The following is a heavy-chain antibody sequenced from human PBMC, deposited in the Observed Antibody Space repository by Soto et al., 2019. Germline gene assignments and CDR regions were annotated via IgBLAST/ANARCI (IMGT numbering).Heavy chain of an antibody. D-gene: IGHD3-10*01. CDR3: AREGYYYGSGSYSPPRFYGTGV. CDR2: ISAYNDNT. J-gene: IGHJ6*02. V-gene: IGHV1-18*01. CDR1: GYTFTSYG. Sequence: GASVKVSCKASGYTFTSYGISWVRQAPGQGLEWLGWISAYNDNTNYAQKLQGRVTLTTDTSTSTAYMELRNLRSDDTAVYFCAREGYYYGSGSYSPPRFYGTGVWGQGTTVTVSS.